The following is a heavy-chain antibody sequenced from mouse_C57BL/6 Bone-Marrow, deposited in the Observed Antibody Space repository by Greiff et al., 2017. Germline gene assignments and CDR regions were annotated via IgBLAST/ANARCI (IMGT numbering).Heavy chain of an antibody. CDR2: IDPSDSYT. V-gene: IGHV1-69*01. J-gene: IGHJ1*03. CDR1: GYTFTSYW. CDR3: ARNDYDSYWYFDV. D-gene: IGHD2-4*01. Sequence: QVQLQQPGAELVMPGASVKLSCKASGYTFTSYWMHWVKQRPGQGLEWIGEIDPSDSYTNYNQKFKGKSTLTVDKSSSTAYMQLSSLTSEDSAVYYCARNDYDSYWYFDVCGTGTTVTVSS.